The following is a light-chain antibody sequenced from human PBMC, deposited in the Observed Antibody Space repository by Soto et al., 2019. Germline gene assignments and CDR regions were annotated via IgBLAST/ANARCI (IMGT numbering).Light chain of an antibody. CDR3: QLYNNWPRA. CDR2: GAS. CDR1: QSVSSN. J-gene: IGKJ1*01. Sequence: EIVMTQSPATLSVSPGERATLSCRASQSVSSNLAWYQQKPGQAPRLLIYGASTRATGIPARFSGSGSGTEFTLTISSLQSEDIAVYYSQLYNNWPRAFVQGTKV. V-gene: IGKV3-15*01.